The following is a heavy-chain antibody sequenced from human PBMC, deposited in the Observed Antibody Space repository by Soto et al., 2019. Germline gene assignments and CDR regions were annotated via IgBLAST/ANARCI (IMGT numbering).Heavy chain of an antibody. CDR2: INPKSGGT. J-gene: IGHJ4*02. Sequence: ASVKVSCKASGYTFTVYYMHWVRQAPGQGLEWMGWINPKSGGTMYPQKFQGRVTMTWDTSISTAYMALTRLRSDDAAVYYCARDLAKGGGSAGFDYWGQGTLVTVSS. CDR3: ARDLAKGGGSAGFDY. D-gene: IGHD1-26*01. CDR1: GYTFTVYY. V-gene: IGHV1-2*02.